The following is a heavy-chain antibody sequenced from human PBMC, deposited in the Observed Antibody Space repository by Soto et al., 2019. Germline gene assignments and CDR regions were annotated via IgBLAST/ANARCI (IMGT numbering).Heavy chain of an antibody. J-gene: IGHJ4*02. V-gene: IGHV4-39*01. Sequence: SETLSLTCTVSGGSISSSSYYWGWIRQPPGKGLEWIGSIYYSGSTYYNPSLKSRVTISVDTSKNQFSLKLSSVTAADTAVYYCARLDRQQLVHLFFDYWGQGTLVTVSS. CDR3: ARLDRQQLVHLFFDY. CDR1: GGSISSSSYY. CDR2: IYYSGST. D-gene: IGHD6-13*01.